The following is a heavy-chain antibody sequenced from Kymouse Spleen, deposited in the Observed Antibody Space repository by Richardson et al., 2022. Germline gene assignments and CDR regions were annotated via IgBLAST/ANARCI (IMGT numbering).Heavy chain of an antibody. CDR3: ASMVRGAPFDY. CDR2: INHSGST. Sequence: QVQLQQWGAGLLKPSETLSLTCAVYGGSFSGYYWSWIRQPPGKGLEWIGEINHSGSTNYNPSLKSRVTISVDTSKNQFSLKLSSVTAADTAVYYCASMVRGAPFDYWGQGTLVTVSS. J-gene: IGHJ4*02. V-gene: IGHV4-34*01. D-gene: IGHD3-10*01. CDR1: GGSFSGYY.